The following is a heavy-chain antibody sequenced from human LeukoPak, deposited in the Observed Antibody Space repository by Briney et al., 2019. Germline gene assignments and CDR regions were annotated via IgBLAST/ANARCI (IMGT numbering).Heavy chain of an antibody. Sequence: NSSETLSLTCTVSGGSISSSSYYWGWIRQPPGKGLEWIGSIYYSGSTYYNPSLKSRVTISVDTSKNQFSLKLSSVTAADTAVYYCARDEFPDYGDAFDIWGQGTMVTVSS. V-gene: IGHV4-39*07. J-gene: IGHJ3*02. CDR3: ARDEFPDYGDAFDI. D-gene: IGHD4-17*01. CDR1: GGSISSSSYY. CDR2: IYYSGST.